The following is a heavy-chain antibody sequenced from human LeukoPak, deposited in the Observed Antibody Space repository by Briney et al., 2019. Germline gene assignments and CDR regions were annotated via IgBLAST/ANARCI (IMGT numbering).Heavy chain of an antibody. CDR2: IYSGGSI. Sequence: GGSLRLSCAVSGFTVSSNYMSWVRQAPGKGLEWVSVIYSGGSIYYADSVKGRFTISRDNSKNTLYLQMNSLRAEDTAVYYCASDQRGCSGGSCYSRAFDIWGQGTMVTVSS. D-gene: IGHD2-15*01. CDR1: GFTVSSNY. J-gene: IGHJ3*02. V-gene: IGHV3-53*01. CDR3: ASDQRGCSGGSCYSRAFDI.